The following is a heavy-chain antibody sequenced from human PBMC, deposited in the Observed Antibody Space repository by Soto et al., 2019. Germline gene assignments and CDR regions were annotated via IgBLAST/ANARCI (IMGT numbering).Heavy chain of an antibody. Sequence: GSLGPACAASGCTFSSYAMSWVRQAPGKGLEWVSAISGSGGSTYYADSVKGRFTISRDNSKNTLYLQMNSLRAEDTAVYYCAKDKSRFLEWLLDLGYFDYWGQGTLVTVSS. CDR3: AKDKSRFLEWLLDLGYFDY. J-gene: IGHJ4*02. D-gene: IGHD3-3*01. CDR2: ISGSGGST. CDR1: GCTFSSYA. V-gene: IGHV3-23*01.